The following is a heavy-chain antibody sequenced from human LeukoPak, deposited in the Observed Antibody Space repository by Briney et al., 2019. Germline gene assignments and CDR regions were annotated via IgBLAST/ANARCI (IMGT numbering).Heavy chain of an antibody. D-gene: IGHD1-7*01. V-gene: IGHV1-18*01. CDR1: GYTFTSYG. CDR3: ARYNWNYGGHEFNY. Sequence: GASVTVSCKASGYTFTSYGISWVRQAPGQGLEWMGWISAYNGNTNYAQKLQGRVTMTTDTSTSTAYMELRSLRSDDTAVYYCARYNWNYGGHEFNYWGQGTLVTVSS. CDR2: ISAYNGNT. J-gene: IGHJ4*02.